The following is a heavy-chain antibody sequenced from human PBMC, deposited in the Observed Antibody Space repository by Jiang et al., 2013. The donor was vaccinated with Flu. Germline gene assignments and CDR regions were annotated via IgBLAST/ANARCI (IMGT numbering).Heavy chain of an antibody. CDR2: IIPIFGTA. D-gene: IGHD4-17*01. CDR1: GGTFSSYA. J-gene: IGHJ6*03. Sequence: SGAEVKKPGSSVKVSCKASGGTFSSYAISWVRQAPGQGLEWMGGIIPIFGTANYAQKFQGRVTITADESTSTAYMELSSLRSEDTAVYYCARGYGDYGLIDYYYYYMDVWGKGTTVTVSS. CDR3: ARGYGDYGLIDYYYYYMDV. V-gene: IGHV1-69*01.